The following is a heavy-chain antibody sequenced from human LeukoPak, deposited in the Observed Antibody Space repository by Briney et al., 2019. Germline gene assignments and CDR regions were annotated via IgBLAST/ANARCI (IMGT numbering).Heavy chain of an antibody. Sequence: GGSLRLSCAASGFTFSSYAMHWVRQAPGKGLEWVSSISSSSSYIYYADSVKGRFTISRDNAKNSLYLQMNSLRAEDTAVYYCAREPGYSSSLDYWGQGTLVTVSS. J-gene: IGHJ4*02. CDR3: AREPGYSSSLDY. CDR2: ISSSSSYI. V-gene: IGHV3-21*01. D-gene: IGHD6-13*01. CDR1: GFTFSSYA.